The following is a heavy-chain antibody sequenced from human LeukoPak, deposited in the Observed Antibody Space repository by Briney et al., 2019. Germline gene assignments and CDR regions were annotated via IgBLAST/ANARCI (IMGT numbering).Heavy chain of an antibody. CDR2: ISSSSYI. J-gene: IGHJ5*02. D-gene: IGHD6-19*01. V-gene: IGHV3-21*01. Sequence: GGSLRLSCAASGFTFSSYSMNWVRQAPGKGLEWVSSISSSSYIYYADSVKGRFTISRDNAKNSLYLQMNSLRAEDTAVYYCARGPYSSGWYAPHNWFDPWGQGTLVTVSS. CDR3: ARGPYSSGWYAPHNWFDP. CDR1: GFTFSSYS.